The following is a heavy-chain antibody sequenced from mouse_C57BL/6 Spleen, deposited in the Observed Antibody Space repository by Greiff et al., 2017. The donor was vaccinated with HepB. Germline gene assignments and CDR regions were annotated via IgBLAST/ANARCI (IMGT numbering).Heavy chain of an antibody. Sequence: VQRVESGAELARPGASVKLSCKASGYTFTSYGISWVKQSTGQGLEWIGEIYPRSGNTYYNEKFKGKATLTADKSSSTAYMELRSLTSEDSAVYFCASWHYGSSYEMNYFDYWGQGTTLTVSS. CDR2: IYPRSGNT. V-gene: IGHV1-81*01. J-gene: IGHJ2*01. D-gene: IGHD1-1*01. CDR1: GYTFTSYG. CDR3: ASWHYGSSYEMNYFDY.